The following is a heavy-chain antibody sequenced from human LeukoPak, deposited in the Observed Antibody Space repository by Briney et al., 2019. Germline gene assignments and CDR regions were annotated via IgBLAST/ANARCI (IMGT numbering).Heavy chain of an antibody. CDR2: ISGSGGST. Sequence: GGSLRLSCAASGFTFSSYAMSWVRQAPGKGLEWVSAISGSGGSTYYADSVKGRFTISRDNSKNTLYLQMNSLRAEDTAVYYCAKGTNWGFSRDYFDYWGQGTLVTVSS. V-gene: IGHV3-23*01. J-gene: IGHJ4*02. CDR3: AKGTNWGFSRDYFDY. D-gene: IGHD7-27*01. CDR1: GFTFSSYA.